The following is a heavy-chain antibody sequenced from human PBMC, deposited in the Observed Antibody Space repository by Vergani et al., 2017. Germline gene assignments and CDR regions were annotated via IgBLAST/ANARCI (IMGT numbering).Heavy chain of an antibody. D-gene: IGHD4-11*01. CDR3: AGVNTETNGHLYYYYYMDV. Sequence: QVQLQESDPGLVKPSETLSLTCTVSGDSVISTDYHWGWIRQPPGKGLEWIGRMDYSGSTSYNPSLESRISISFETPKNQFSLRLTSVTAADTAVYYCAGVNTETNGHLYYYYYMDVWGQGTAVTVS. V-gene: IGHV4-39*01. J-gene: IGHJ6*03. CDR2: MDYSGST. CDR1: GDSVISTDYH.